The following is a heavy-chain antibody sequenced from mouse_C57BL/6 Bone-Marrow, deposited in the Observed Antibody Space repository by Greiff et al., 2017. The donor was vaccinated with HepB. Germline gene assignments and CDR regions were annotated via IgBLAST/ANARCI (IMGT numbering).Heavy chain of an antibody. D-gene: IGHD1-1*01. CDR1: GYTFTSYW. Sequence: VQLQQPGAELVRPGTSVKLSCKASGYTFTSYWMHWVKQRPGQGLEWIGVIDPSDSYTNYNQKFKGKATLTVDTSSSTAYMQLSSLTSEDSAVYYCARRGYGSSYEKFAYWGQGTLVTVSA. CDR3: ARRGYGSSYEKFAY. CDR2: IDPSDSYT. J-gene: IGHJ3*01. V-gene: IGHV1-59*01.